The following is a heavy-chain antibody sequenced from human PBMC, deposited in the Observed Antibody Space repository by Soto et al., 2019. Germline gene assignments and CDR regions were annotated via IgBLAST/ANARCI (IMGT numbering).Heavy chain of an antibody. D-gene: IGHD1-20*01. CDR3: ARYESITGTGHFDY. CDR1: GYSFTSYW. CDR2: IYPSDSYT. Sequence: HGESLKISCKGSGYSFTSYWISWVRQMPGKGLEWMGRIYPSDSYTNYSPSFQGHVTISSDKSISTAYLQWSSLKASDTAMYYCARYESITGTGHFDYWGQGALVTVSS. V-gene: IGHV5-10-1*01. J-gene: IGHJ4*02.